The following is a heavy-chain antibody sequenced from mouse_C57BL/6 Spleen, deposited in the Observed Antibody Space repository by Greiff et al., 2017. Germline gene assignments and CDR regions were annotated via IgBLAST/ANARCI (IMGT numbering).Heavy chain of an antibody. CDR2: IWTGGGT. Sequence: QVQLKQSGPGLVAPSQSLSITCTVSGFSLTSYAISWVRQPPGKGLEWLGVIWTGGGTNYNSALKSRLSISKDNSKSQVFLKMNSLQTDDTARYYCARNSLYYYGSSLDYWGQGTTLTVSS. CDR3: ARNSLYYYGSSLDY. D-gene: IGHD1-1*01. CDR1: GFSLTSYA. V-gene: IGHV2-9-1*01. J-gene: IGHJ2*01.